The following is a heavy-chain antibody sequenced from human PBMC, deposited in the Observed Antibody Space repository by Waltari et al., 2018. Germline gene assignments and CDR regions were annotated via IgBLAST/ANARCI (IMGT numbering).Heavy chain of an antibody. CDR1: GFTFSSYA. V-gene: IGHV3-30-3*01. CDR2: ISYDGSNK. Sequence: VVQPGRSLRLSCAASGFTFSSYAMHWVRQAPGKGLEWVAVISYDGSNKYYADSGKGRFTSSRDNSKNTPDLQMNSLRAEDTAVYYGARDTPPTPGGLFDYWGQGTLVTVAS. CDR3: ARDTPPTPGGLFDY. D-gene: IGHD3-10*01. J-gene: IGHJ4*02.